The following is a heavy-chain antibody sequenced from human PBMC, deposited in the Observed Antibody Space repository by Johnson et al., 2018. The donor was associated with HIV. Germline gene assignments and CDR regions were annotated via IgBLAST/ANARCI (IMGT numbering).Heavy chain of an antibody. J-gene: IGHJ3*02. CDR1: GFTFSSYA. D-gene: IGHD5-24*01. V-gene: IGHV3-30-3*01. CDR3: ARRSGYAFDI. Sequence: QVQLVESGGGLVQPGGSLRLSCAASGFTFSSYAMHWVRQAPGKGLEWLAIISYDGSNKYYADSVKGRFTISRDNSKNTLYLQMNSLRAEDTAVYYCARRSGYAFDIWGQGTMVTVSS. CDR2: ISYDGSNK.